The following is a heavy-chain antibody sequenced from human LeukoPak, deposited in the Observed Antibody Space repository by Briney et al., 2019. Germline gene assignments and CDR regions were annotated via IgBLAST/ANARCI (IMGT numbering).Heavy chain of an antibody. CDR2: LIPIFGTA. CDR3: ASSFSGSYYDYYFDY. CDR1: GGTFSSYA. D-gene: IGHD1-26*01. V-gene: IGHV1-69*01. Sequence: SVKVSCKASGGTFSSYAISWVRQAPGQGLEWMGGLIPIFGTANYAQKFQGRVTIAADESTSTAYMELSSLRSEDTAVYYCASSFSGSYYDYYFDYWGQGTLVTVSS. J-gene: IGHJ4*02.